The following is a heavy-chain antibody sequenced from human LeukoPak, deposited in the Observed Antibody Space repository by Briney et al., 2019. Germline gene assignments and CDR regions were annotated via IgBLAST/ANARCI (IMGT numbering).Heavy chain of an antibody. CDR3: AGFDWLSYNWFDP. D-gene: IGHD3-9*01. CDR2: ISSSSSYI. V-gene: IGHV3-21*01. Sequence: GGSLRLSCAASGFTFSSYSMNWVRQAPGKGLEWVSSISSSSSYIYYVDPVKGRFTISRDNAKNSLYLQMNSLRAEDTAVYYCAGFDWLSYNWFDPWGQGTLVTVSS. J-gene: IGHJ5*02. CDR1: GFTFSSYS.